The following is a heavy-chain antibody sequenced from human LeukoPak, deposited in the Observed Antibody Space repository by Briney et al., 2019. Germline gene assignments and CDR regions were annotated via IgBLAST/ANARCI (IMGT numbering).Heavy chain of an antibody. CDR1: GFTFRSHA. D-gene: IGHD3-10*01. Sequence: GGSLRLSCAASGFTFRSHAMSWVRRAPGRGLEWVSAIRGDGATMFYADSVKGRFIISRDNSKNTLFLQMNSLRAEDTAIYYCAKTNYKRTILVWFGEFLLDDNWGQGALVTVSS. J-gene: IGHJ4*02. CDR2: IRGDGATM. V-gene: IGHV3-23*01. CDR3: AKTNYKRTILVWFGEFLLDDN.